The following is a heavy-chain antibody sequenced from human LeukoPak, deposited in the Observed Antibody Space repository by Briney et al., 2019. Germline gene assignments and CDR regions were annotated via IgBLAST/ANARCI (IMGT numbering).Heavy chain of an antibody. CDR2: INHSGST. CDR3: ARSPYYDILTGYFSDI. J-gene: IGHJ3*02. V-gene: IGHV4-34*01. D-gene: IGHD3-9*01. Sequence: SETLSLTCAVYGGSFSGYYWSWIRQPPGKGLEWIGEINHSGSTNYNPSLKSRVTISVDTPKNQFSLKLSSVTAADTAVYYCARSPYYDILTGYFSDIWGQGTMVTVSS. CDR1: GGSFSGYY.